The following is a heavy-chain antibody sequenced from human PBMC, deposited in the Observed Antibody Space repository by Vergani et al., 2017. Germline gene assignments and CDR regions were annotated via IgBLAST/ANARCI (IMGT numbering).Heavy chain of an antibody. D-gene: IGHD2-2*01. J-gene: IGHJ6*03. CDR3: AKAPLYCSSTSCYYYYYYMDV. CDR1: GFTFSSYE. Sequence: EVQLVESGGGLVQPGGSLRLSCAASGFTFSSYEMNWVRQAPGKGLEWVSYISSSGSTIYYADSVKGRFTISRDNAKNSLYLQMNSLRAEDTAVYYCAKAPLYCSSTSCYYYYYYMDVWGKGTTVTVSS. V-gene: IGHV3-48*03. CDR2: ISSSGSTI.